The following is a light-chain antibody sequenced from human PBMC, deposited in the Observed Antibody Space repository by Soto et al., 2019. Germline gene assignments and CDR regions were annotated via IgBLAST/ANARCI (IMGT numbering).Light chain of an antibody. V-gene: IGKV3-15*01. CDR1: QSVSSN. CDR3: QHTLKWPPT. Sequence: EIVLTQSPATLSLSPGERATLSCRASQSVSSNLAWYQQKPGQAPRLLIYDTSARAAGIPARFSGSGSATEFTLTISSLQSEDVALYYCQHTLKWPPTFGQGTKVDIK. CDR2: DTS. J-gene: IGKJ1*01.